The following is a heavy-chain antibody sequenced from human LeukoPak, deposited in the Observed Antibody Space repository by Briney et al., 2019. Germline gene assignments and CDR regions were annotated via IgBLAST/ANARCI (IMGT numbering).Heavy chain of an antibody. Sequence: ASVEVSCKASGGTFSSYAISWVRQAPGQGLEWMGRIIPIFGTANYAQKFQGRVTITTDESTSTAYMELSSLRSEDTAVSYSARYAGTASNWFDPWGQGTRVTVSS. CDR2: IIPIFGTA. J-gene: IGHJ5*02. V-gene: IGHV1-69*05. CDR3: ARYAGTASNWFDP. CDR1: GGTFSSYA. D-gene: IGHD1-1*01.